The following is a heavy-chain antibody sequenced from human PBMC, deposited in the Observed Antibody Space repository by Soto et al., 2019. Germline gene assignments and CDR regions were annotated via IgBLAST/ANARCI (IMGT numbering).Heavy chain of an antibody. CDR3: ARVQYGDYAGYFDY. CDR1: GFTFSSYS. Sequence: PGGSLRLSCAASGFTFSSYSMNWVRQAPGKGLEWVSYISSSSSTIYYADSVKGRFTISRDNAKNSLYLQMNSLRAEDTAVYYCARVQYGDYAGYFDYWGQGTLVTVSS. J-gene: IGHJ4*02. CDR2: ISSSSSTI. D-gene: IGHD4-17*01. V-gene: IGHV3-48*01.